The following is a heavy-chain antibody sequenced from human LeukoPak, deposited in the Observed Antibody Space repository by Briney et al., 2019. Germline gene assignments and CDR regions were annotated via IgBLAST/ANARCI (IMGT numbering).Heavy chain of an antibody. CDR1: GFTFSSYA. V-gene: IGHV3-23*01. J-gene: IGHJ4*02. CDR2: ISGSGGST. D-gene: IGHD3-22*01. CDR3: ANSNYYDSSGYYLVFED. Sequence: GGSLRLSCAASGFTFSSYAMSWVRQAPGKGLEWVSAISGSGGSTYYADSVKGRFTISRDNSKNTLYLQMNSLRAEDTAVYYCANSNYYDSSGYYLVFEDWGQGTLVTVSS.